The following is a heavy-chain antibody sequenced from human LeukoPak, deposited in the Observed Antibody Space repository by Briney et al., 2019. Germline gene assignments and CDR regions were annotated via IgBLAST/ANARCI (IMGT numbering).Heavy chain of an antibody. J-gene: IGHJ3*02. CDR1: GFTFSSYG. D-gene: IGHD3-22*01. CDR3: AKDGGYFYDSSGYYWANAYDI. V-gene: IGHV3-23*01. CDR2: ISGSGGST. Sequence: GGSLRLSCAASGFTFSSYGMSWVRQAPGKGLEWVSAISGSGGSTYYADSVKGRFTISRDNSKNTLYLQMNSLRAEDTAVYYCAKDGGYFYDSSGYYWANAYDIWGQGTMVTVSS.